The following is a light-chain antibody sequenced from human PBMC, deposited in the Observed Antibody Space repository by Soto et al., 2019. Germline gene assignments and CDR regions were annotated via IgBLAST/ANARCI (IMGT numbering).Light chain of an antibody. V-gene: IGKV1-9*01. Sequence: LLTQSPSSLSASVGDRVTITCRASQGIGSYFAWYQQEPGKAPKLLIYAASTLQTGVPSRFRGSGSGTDLTLTISSLQPEDYATYYCQQLRAYPITFGQGRRLEIK. CDR2: AAS. CDR1: QGIGSY. J-gene: IGKJ5*01. CDR3: QQLRAYPIT.